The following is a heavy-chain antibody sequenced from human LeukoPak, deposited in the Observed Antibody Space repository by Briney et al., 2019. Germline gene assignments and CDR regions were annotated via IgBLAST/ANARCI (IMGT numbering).Heavy chain of an antibody. CDR3: ARDSADIVVVPAAIVM. J-gene: IGHJ4*02. Sequence: ASVKVSCKTSGYIFTNFGISWVRQAPGQGLEWMGWISAYNGNTNYAQKLQGRVTMTTDTSTSTAYMELRSLRSDDTAVYYCARDSADIVVVPAAIVMWGQGTLVTVSS. D-gene: IGHD2-2*01. CDR2: ISAYNGNT. V-gene: IGHV1-18*01. CDR1: GYIFTNFG.